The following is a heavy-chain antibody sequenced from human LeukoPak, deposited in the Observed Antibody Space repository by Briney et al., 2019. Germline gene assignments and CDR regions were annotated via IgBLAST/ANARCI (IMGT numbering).Heavy chain of an antibody. Sequence: SETLSLTCTVSAGSLNTKGFSWGWIRQTPGKGLEWIASIYFDGPTYYNPSLRSRVTISVDTSKNQFSLKLSSVTAADTAVYYCARPSWDGVWFDPWGQGTLVTVSS. D-gene: IGHD5-24*01. CDR1: AGSLNTKGFS. V-gene: IGHV4-39*01. CDR2: IYFDGPT. CDR3: ARPSWDGVWFDP. J-gene: IGHJ5*02.